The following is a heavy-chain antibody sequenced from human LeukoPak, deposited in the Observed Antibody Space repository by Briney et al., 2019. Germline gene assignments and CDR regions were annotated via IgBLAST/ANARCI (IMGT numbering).Heavy chain of an antibody. V-gene: IGHV1-2*02. Sequence: ASVKVSCKASGYTFTGYYMHWVRQAPGQGLEWMGWINPNSGGTNYAQKFQGRVTMTRDTSISTAYMELSRLRSDDTAVYYCARERTIFGVVIIHWFDPWGQGTLVTVSS. CDR1: GYTFTGYY. CDR2: INPNSGGT. D-gene: IGHD3-3*01. CDR3: ARERTIFGVVIIHWFDP. J-gene: IGHJ5*02.